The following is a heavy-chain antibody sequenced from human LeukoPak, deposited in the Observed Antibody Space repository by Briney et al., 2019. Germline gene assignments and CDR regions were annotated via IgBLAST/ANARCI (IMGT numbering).Heavy chain of an antibody. V-gene: IGHV5-51*01. D-gene: IGHD6-13*01. CDR1: GYSFTNSW. Sequence: GGSLKISRLACGYSFTNSWIGWVRPPPGKGLESMAIINPGESDTRYSPSFQGQVTISADKSISTVYLQWGSLKASDTAMYYCARLKSSSLRYSGQGTLVTVSS. CDR3: ARLKSSSLRY. CDR2: INPGESDT. J-gene: IGHJ4*02.